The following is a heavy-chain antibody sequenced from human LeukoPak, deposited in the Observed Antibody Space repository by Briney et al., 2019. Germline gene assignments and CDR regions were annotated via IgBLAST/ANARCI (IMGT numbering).Heavy chain of an antibody. CDR3: ARVRGYSYDSSDFDY. V-gene: IGHV4-59*01. D-gene: IGHD5-18*01. Sequence: SETLSLTCTVSGGSINSYYWSWIRQPPGKGLEWIGYIYYTGGTNYNPSLKSRVTISVDTSKNQFSLKLSSVTAADTAVYYCARVRGYSYDSSDFDYWGQGTLVTVSS. J-gene: IGHJ4*02. CDR2: IYYTGGT. CDR1: GGSINSYY.